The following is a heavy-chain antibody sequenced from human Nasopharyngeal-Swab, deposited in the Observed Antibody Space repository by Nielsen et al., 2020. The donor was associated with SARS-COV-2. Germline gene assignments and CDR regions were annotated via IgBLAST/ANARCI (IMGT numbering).Heavy chain of an antibody. D-gene: IGHD2-2*01. CDR3: AKARRGCCSSTSCSISIDP. CDR2: ISYDGSNK. CDR1: GFTFSSYG. V-gene: IGHV3-30*18. Sequence: GGSLRLSCAASGFTFSSYGMHWVRQAPGKGLEWVAVISYDGSNKYYADSVKGRFTISRDNSKNTLYLQMNSLRAEDTAVYYCAKARRGCCSSTSCSISIDPWGQGTLVTVSS. J-gene: IGHJ5*02.